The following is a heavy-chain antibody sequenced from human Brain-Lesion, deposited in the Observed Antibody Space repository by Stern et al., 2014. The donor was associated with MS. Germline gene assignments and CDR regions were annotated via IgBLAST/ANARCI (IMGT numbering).Heavy chain of an antibody. CDR1: GYRFTSNW. V-gene: IGHV5-51*01. J-gene: IGHJ4*02. Sequence: EVQLVDSGAEVKKPGESLKISCKGSGYRFTSNWIGWVRQMPGKGLEWMGIIWPGDSDTKYSQSFQGQVTISADKSISTAYLQWSSLQASDTAMYYCARRGDSSSSGFDYWGQGTLVIVSS. D-gene: IGHD6-6*01. CDR3: ARRGDSSSSGFDY. CDR2: IWPGDSDT.